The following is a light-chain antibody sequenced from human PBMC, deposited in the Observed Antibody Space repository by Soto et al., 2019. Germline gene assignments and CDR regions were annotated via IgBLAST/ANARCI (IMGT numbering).Light chain of an antibody. CDR2: GAS. J-gene: IGKJ4*01. CDR1: QSVGSY. CDR3: QQYVNWPLT. V-gene: IGKV3-15*01. Sequence: EKVMTQSPATLSVSPGERATLSCRASQSVGSYLAWYQQKPGQAPRLLIYGASTRAAGIPARFSGSGSGTEFSLTTSTLQSEDFGVYYCQQYVNWPLTFGGGTRVEIK.